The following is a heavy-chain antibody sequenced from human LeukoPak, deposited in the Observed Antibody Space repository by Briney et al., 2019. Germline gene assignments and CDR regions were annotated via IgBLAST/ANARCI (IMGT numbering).Heavy chain of an antibody. Sequence: PSETLSLTCTVSGDSINSYYWSWIRQTAGEGLEWIGRIYTSGTDYNPSLKSRVTMSLDTSKNQFSLKLSSVTAADTAVYYCARAGTDGYSHFDYWGQGTLVTVSS. D-gene: IGHD3-22*01. CDR2: IYTSGT. J-gene: IGHJ4*02. V-gene: IGHV4-4*07. CDR3: ARAGTDGYSHFDY. CDR1: GDSINSYY.